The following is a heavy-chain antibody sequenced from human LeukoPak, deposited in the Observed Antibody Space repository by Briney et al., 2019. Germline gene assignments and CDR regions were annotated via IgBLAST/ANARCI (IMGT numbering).Heavy chain of an antibody. CDR2: IYSSGST. D-gene: IGHD2-2*01. V-gene: IGHV4-4*07. CDR3: AREATPPLPAAMLSGFDP. CDR1: GGSISSYY. Sequence: SETLSLTWTVSGGSISSYYWSWIRQPTGKGLEWIGRIYSSGSTDYNPSLKSRVSMSVDTSKNQFSLRLSSVTAADTAVYFCAREATPPLPAAMLSGFDPWGQGTLVTVSS. J-gene: IGHJ5*02.